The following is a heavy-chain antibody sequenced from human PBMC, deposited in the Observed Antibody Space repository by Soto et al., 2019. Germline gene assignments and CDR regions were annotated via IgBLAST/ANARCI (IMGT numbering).Heavy chain of an antibody. CDR2: IDPSDSYT. D-gene: IGHD6-19*01. Sequence: PGASLKISCKGSGYSFTSYWISWVRQMTGKGLEWMGRIDPSDSYTNYSPSFQGHVTISADKSISTAYLQWSSLKASDTAMYYCARQGLASVAGHRRGAAYYYGMDVWGQGTTVTVS. J-gene: IGHJ6*02. CDR1: GYSFTSYW. V-gene: IGHV5-10-1*01. CDR3: ARQGLASVAGHRRGAAYYYGMDV.